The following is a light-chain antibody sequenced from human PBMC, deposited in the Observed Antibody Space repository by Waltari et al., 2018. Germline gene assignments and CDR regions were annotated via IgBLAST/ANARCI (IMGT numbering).Light chain of an antibody. Sequence: QPALTQPASVSGRPGQSTTIPCTGTSTDVGGYNYVPWYQQHPGKAPKLMIFEVSNRPSGVSNRFSGSKSGNTASLTISGLQAEDEAYYYCSSYTSSSTFVVFGGGTKLTVL. V-gene: IGLV2-14*01. CDR2: EVS. CDR1: STDVGGYNY. CDR3: SSYTSSSTFVV. J-gene: IGLJ2*01.